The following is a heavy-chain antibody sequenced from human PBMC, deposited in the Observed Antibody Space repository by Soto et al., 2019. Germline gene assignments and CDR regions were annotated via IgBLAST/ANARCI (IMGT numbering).Heavy chain of an antibody. V-gene: IGHV3-23*01. Sequence: GGSLRLSCAASGFTFSSYAMNWVRQAPGKGLEWVSAISGGGGSTYYPDSVKGRFTISRDNSKNTLFLQMSSLRAEDTAVYYCARGPTMVRSRIDYWGQGTLVTVSS. D-gene: IGHD3-10*01. CDR1: GFTFSSYA. J-gene: IGHJ4*02. CDR3: ARGPTMVRSRIDY. CDR2: ISGGGGST.